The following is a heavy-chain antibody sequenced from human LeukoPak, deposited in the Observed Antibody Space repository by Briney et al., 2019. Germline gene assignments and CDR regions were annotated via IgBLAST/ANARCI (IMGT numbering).Heavy chain of an antibody. CDR1: GGSVSSGSYY. Sequence: SETLSLTCTASGGSVSSGSYYWSWIRQPPGKGLEWIGYIYYSGSTNYNPSLKSRVTISVDTSKNQFSLKLSSVTAADTAVYYCARVGSSGWYYFDYWGQGTLVTVSS. J-gene: IGHJ4*02. D-gene: IGHD6-19*01. CDR3: ARVGSSGWYYFDY. V-gene: IGHV4-61*01. CDR2: IYYSGST.